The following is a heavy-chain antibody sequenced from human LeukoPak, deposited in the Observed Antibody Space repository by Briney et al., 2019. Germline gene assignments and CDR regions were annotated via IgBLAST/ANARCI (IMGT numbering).Heavy chain of an antibody. CDR1: GYTFTSYY. J-gene: IGHJ4*02. Sequence: ASVKVSCKASGYTFTSYYMHWVRQAPGQGLEWMGIINPSGGHATYAQKFQGRVIMTRDTSTSTVYMDLSSLRSEDTAVYYRAKAASLWSYGGFDNWGQGTLVTVSS. D-gene: IGHD2-2*01. CDR2: INPSGGHA. CDR3: AKAASLWSYGGFDN. V-gene: IGHV1-46*01.